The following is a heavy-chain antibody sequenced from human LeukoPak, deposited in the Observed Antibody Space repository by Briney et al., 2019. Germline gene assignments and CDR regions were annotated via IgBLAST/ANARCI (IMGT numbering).Heavy chain of an antibody. V-gene: IGHV1-46*01. D-gene: IGHD2-2*01. CDR2: INPSGGST. CDR1: GYTFTSYY. J-gene: IGHJ4*02. CDR3: ARGPVVVPAALLYYFDY. Sequence: ASVKVSCKASGYTFTSYYMHWVRQAPGQGLEWMGIINPSGGSTSYAQKFQGRVTMTRDTSTSTVYMELGSLRSEDTAVYYCARGPVVVPAALLYYFDYWGQGTLVTVSS.